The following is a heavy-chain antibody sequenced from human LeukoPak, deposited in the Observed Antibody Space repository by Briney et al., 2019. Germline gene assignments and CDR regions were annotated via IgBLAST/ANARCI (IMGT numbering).Heavy chain of an antibody. CDR1: GYGFTSYW. CDR2: IYPGDSDT. D-gene: IGHD6-13*01. Sequence: GESLKISCKGSGYGFTSYWIGWVRQMPGKGLEWMGIIYPGDSDTRYSPSFQGQVTISADKSISTAYLQWNSLKASDTAMYYCARAGIAAAGTFDYWGQGTLVTVSS. CDR3: ARAGIAAAGTFDY. V-gene: IGHV5-51*01. J-gene: IGHJ4*02.